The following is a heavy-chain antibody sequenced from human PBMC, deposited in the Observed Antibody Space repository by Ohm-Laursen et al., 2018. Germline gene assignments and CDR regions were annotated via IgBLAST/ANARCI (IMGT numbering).Heavy chain of an antibody. Sequence: SLRLSCAASGFSFSIYAVTWVRQAPGKGLEWVSAIGGDDRTHYADSVKGRFTISKDKSKNMLYLQMNSLRAEDTAVYYCARTFRDYYYYGMDVWGQGTTVTVSS. CDR3: ARTFRDYYYYGMDV. V-gene: IGHV3-23*01. D-gene: IGHD3-10*01. CDR1: GFSFSIYA. J-gene: IGHJ6*02. CDR2: IGGDDRT.